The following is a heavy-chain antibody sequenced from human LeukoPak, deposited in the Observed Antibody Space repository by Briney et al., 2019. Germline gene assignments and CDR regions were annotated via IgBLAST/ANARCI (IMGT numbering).Heavy chain of an antibody. CDR2: ISSSSSYI. V-gene: IGHV3-21*01. CDR3: TRDPSEASHPYYFDY. D-gene: IGHD6-25*01. CDR1: GFTFNRYG. Sequence: PGGTLRLSCAASGFTFNRYGMNWVRQAPGKGLEWVPFISSSSSYIYYADSVKGRFTISRDNAKKSLHLQMNSLRAEDTAVYYCTRDPSEASHPYYFDYWGQGILVTVSS. J-gene: IGHJ4*02.